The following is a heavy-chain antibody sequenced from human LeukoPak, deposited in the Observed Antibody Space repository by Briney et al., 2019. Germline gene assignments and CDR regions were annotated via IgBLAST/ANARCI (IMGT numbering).Heavy chain of an antibody. CDR3: AREGSYYDSSGYYVY. CDR1: GGSISSYY. J-gene: IGHJ4*02. Sequence: PSETLSLTCTVSGGSISSYYWSWIRQPPGKGLEWIGYIYYSGSTNYNPSLKSRVTISVDTSKNQFSLKLSSVTAADTAVYYCAREGSYYDSSGYYVYWGQGTLVTVSS. D-gene: IGHD3-22*01. CDR2: IYYSGST. V-gene: IGHV4-59*01.